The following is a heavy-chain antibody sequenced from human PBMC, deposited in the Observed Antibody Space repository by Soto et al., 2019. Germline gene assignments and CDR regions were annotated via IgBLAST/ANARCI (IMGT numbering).Heavy chain of an antibody. D-gene: IGHD3-22*01. Sequence: PGGSLRLSCTASGFTFGDYAMSWFRQALGKGLEWVGFIRSKAYGGTTEYAASVKGRFTISRDDSKSIAYLQMNSLKTEDTAVYYCTRDRAQDYYDSSGYSLYYYYYGMDVWGQGTTVTVSS. CDR1: GFTFGDYA. J-gene: IGHJ6*02. CDR2: IRSKAYGGTT. V-gene: IGHV3-49*03. CDR3: TRDRAQDYYDSSGYSLYYYYYGMDV.